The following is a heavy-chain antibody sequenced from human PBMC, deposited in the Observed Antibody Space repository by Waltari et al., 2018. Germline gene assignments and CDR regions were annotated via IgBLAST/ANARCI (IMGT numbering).Heavy chain of an antibody. CDR2: IHWNDGRT. CDR1: GFTFEYFG. J-gene: IGHJ4*02. Sequence: ILSCSASGFTFEYFGMSWVRQAPGKGLEGISGIHWNDGRTGYADSVKGRFTISRDNAKNSLYLQMNSLRAEDTALYYCTRGYTYGLGAYWGQGTLVTVSS. CDR3: TRGYTYGLGAY. V-gene: IGHV3-20*04. D-gene: IGHD5-18*01.